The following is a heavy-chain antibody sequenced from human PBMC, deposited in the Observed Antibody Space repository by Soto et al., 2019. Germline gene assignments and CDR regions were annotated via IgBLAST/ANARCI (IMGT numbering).Heavy chain of an antibody. V-gene: IGHV3-30-3*01. Sequence: QVQLVESGGGVVQPGRSLRLSCAACEFTFSSYAKHWVRQAPGKGLEWVAVISYDGSNKYYADSVKGRFTISRDNSKNTLYLQMNSLRAEDTAVYYCARDPAPKFAVATLWYYYYGMDVWGQGTTVTVSS. CDR2: ISYDGSNK. J-gene: IGHJ6*02. CDR1: EFTFSSYA. CDR3: ARDPAPKFAVATLWYYYYGMDV. D-gene: IGHD5-12*01.